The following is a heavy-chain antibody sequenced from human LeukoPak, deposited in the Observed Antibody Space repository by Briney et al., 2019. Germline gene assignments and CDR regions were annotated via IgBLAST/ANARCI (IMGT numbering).Heavy chain of an antibody. Sequence: PGGSLRLSCAASGFTFDDYAMHWVRQAPVKGLEWVSGISWNSGSIGYADSVKGRFTISRDNAKNSLYLQMNSLRAEDTALYYCAKGSRSYSSGWYGDWGQGTLVTVSS. J-gene: IGHJ4*02. CDR3: AKGSRSYSSGWYGD. V-gene: IGHV3-9*01. CDR2: ISWNSGSI. D-gene: IGHD6-19*01. CDR1: GFTFDDYA.